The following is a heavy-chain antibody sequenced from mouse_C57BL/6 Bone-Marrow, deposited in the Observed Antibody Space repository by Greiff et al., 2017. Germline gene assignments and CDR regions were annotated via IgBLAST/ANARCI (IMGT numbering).Heavy chain of an antibody. D-gene: IGHD1-1*01. V-gene: IGHV1-81*01. Sequence: VQLQQSGAELARPGASVKLSCKASGYTFTSYGISWVKQRTGQGLEWIGEIYPRSGNTSYNEKFKGKATLTADKSSSTAYMELRSQTSDDAAVYFGARGEITTVVGRGYWGQGTTLTVSS. CDR3: ARGEITTVVGRGY. CDR2: IYPRSGNT. CDR1: GYTFTSYG. J-gene: IGHJ2*01.